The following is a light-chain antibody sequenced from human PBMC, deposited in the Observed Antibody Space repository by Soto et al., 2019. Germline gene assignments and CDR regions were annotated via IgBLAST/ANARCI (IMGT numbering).Light chain of an antibody. CDR2: AAS. Sequence: EIVLTQSPGTLSLSPGERATLSCRASQSIRTSLAWYQQKPGQAPRLVIFAASSRATGIPDRFSGSGSETDFTLTISRLEPEDFAVYYCQQFSSYPLTFGGGTKVDIK. CDR1: QSIRTS. J-gene: IGKJ4*01. V-gene: IGKV3-20*01. CDR3: QQFSSYPLT.